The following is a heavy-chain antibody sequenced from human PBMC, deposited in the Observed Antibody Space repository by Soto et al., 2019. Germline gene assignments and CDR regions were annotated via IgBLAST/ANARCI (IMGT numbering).Heavy chain of an antibody. Sequence: GGSLRLSCTASGFTFGDYAMSWFRQAPGKGLEWVGFIRSKAYGGTTEYAASVKGRFTISTTYSNLPAYLQMNRLDTEDTPMLYCATAFSPLFYFCCFYYNPTYLSRMPVLGQGTTVTLSS. CDR1: GFTFGDYA. D-gene: IGHD3-3*01. CDR3: ATAFSPLFYFCCFYYNPTYLSRMPV. J-gene: IGHJ6*02. V-gene: IGHV3-49*03. CDR2: IRSKAYGGTT.